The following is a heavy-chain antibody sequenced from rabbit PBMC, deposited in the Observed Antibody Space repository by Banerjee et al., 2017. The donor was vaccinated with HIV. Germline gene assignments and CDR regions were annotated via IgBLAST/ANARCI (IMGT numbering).Heavy chain of an antibody. CDR2: VDAGSSGST. D-gene: IGHD4-1*01. V-gene: IGHV1S45*01. CDR3: ARDLAGVIGWNFNF. J-gene: IGHJ4*01. Sequence: QEQLEESGGDLVKPGASLTLTCTASGFSFSSYYMWWVRQAPGKGLEWIAYVDAGSSGSTYYASWAKGRFTISKSSSTTVTLQMTSLTAADTATYFCARDLAGVIGWNFNFWGPAPSSPS. CDR1: GFSFSSYY.